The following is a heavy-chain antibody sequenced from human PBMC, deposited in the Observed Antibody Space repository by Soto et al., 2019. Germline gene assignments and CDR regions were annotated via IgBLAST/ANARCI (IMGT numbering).Heavy chain of an antibody. D-gene: IGHD5-18*01. CDR2: IYYSGRT. J-gene: IGHJ4*02. CDR3: ANSGYRRGRYFDY. V-gene: IGHV4-30-4*01. Sequence: HVQLHESGPRLVKPSQTLSLTCTVSGGPITRSDYYYSWLRQTPGKGLEWIGYIYYSGRTYYNSSIQRRVSISIDPSENQFSLRLTSVTAADAAVYYCANSGYRRGRYFDYWGQGAPVTVSS. CDR1: GGPITRSDYY.